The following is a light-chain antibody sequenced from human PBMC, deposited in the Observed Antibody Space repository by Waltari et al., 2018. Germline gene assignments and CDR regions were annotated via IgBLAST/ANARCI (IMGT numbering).Light chain of an antibody. CDR1: SYNIGSNY. Sequence: QSVLIQPPSASGTPGQRVTISCSGSSYNIGSNYVYWYHQLPGTAPKLLIYKSNERPSGVPDRLSGSKSGTSASLAISGLRSEDEADYYCSAWDDSLSALVFGTGTKVTVL. CDR3: SAWDDSLSALV. V-gene: IGLV1-47*01. J-gene: IGLJ1*01. CDR2: KSN.